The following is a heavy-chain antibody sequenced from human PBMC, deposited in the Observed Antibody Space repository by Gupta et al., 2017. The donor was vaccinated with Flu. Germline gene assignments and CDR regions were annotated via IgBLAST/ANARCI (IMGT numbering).Heavy chain of an antibody. CDR1: SGSY. Sequence: SGSYWSWIRQPPGKGPEWIGEIDHSGGTNYNQSLKSRVTVSVDTSKNQFSLNLYSVTAADTAIYYCTRLGGFTVGYNWFDPWGQGTLVTVS. CDR3: TRLGGFTVGYNWFDP. D-gene: IGHD4-4*01. CDR2: IDHSGGT. V-gene: IGHV4-34*01. J-gene: IGHJ5*02.